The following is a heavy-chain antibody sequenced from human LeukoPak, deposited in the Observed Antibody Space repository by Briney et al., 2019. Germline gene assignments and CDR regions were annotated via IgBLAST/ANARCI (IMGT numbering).Heavy chain of an antibody. D-gene: IGHD6-19*01. J-gene: IGHJ4*02. V-gene: IGHV1-2*02. CDR2: INPHGGGT. Sequence: ASVKVSCKASGYTFTGYYMHWVRQAPGQGVEWVGWINPHGGGTSYARKFQGRVTMTRDTSITTAYLDLSRLRSDDTAVYYCARPLLVLSGWNFDYWGQGTLVTVSS. CDR1: GYTFTGYY. CDR3: ARPLLVLSGWNFDY.